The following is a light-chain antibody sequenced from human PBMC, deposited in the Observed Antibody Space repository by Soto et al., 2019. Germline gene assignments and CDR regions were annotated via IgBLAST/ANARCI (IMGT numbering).Light chain of an antibody. CDR3: QQYNNWPRT. CDR2: GAS. Sequence: EIVMTQSPATLSVSPGERATLSGRASQSVSSDLAWYHQKPGQAPRLLIYGASTRATGIPARFSGSGSGTEFTLSINSLQSEDFAVYYCQQYNNWPRTFGQGTKVDNK. V-gene: IGKV3-15*01. CDR1: QSVSSD. J-gene: IGKJ1*01.